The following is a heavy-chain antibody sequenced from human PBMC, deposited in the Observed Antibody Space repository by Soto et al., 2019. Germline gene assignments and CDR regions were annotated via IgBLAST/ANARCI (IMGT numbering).Heavy chain of an antibody. Sequence: SETLSLTCTVSGGSISSGDYYWSWIRQPPGKGLEWIGYIYYSGSTFYNPSLKNRVTISLDTSKIQFSLKLSSVTAADTAVYYCVRGGGGNWFDPWGQVNLVTV. D-gene: IGHD3-16*01. V-gene: IGHV4-30-4*01. J-gene: IGHJ5*02. CDR2: IYYSGST. CDR1: GGSISSGDYY. CDR3: VRGGGGNWFDP.